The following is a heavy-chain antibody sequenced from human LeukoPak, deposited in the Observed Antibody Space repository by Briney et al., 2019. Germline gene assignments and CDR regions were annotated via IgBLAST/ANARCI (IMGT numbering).Heavy chain of an antibody. D-gene: IGHD3-3*01. J-gene: IGHJ6*02. CDR1: GGSISSGGYY. Sequence: SQTLSLTCTVSGGSISSGGYYWSWIRQHPGKGLEWIGYIYYSGSTNYNPSLKSRVTISVDTSKNQFSLKLSSVTAADTAVYYCARGGYDFWSGYYYYGMDVWGQGTTVTVSS. CDR2: IYYSGST. V-gene: IGHV4-31*03. CDR3: ARGGYDFWSGYYYYGMDV.